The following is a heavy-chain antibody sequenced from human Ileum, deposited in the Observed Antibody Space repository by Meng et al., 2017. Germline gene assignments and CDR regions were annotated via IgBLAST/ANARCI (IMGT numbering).Heavy chain of an antibody. CDR3: ARHGGYYQDY. CDR2: IDHSGSP. D-gene: IGHD4-23*01. V-gene: IGHV4-4*02. CDR1: GGSITTNSY. J-gene: IGHJ4*02. Sequence: QVQLRESGPGLVKPSGTLFLTRAVSGGSITTNSYWSWVRQSPEKGLEWIGQIDHSGSPYYHPSLKSRVTMSVDKSKSQVSLQLTSVTAADTAVYYCARHGGYYQDYWGQGTLVTVSS.